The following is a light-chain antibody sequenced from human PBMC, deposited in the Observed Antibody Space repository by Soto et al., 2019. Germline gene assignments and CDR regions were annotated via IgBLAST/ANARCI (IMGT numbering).Light chain of an antibody. Sequence: EIVMTQSPATLSVSPGERVTLSCRASQSIYEKLACYQQKPGQTPRLVIYDATTRATRTPGSFSGSGSGTEFTLTDCSLQSEDFAVYYCEEYYRWPLTFGGGTKVEIK. CDR3: EEYYRWPLT. CDR2: DAT. J-gene: IGKJ4*01. V-gene: IGKV3-15*01. CDR1: QSIYEK.